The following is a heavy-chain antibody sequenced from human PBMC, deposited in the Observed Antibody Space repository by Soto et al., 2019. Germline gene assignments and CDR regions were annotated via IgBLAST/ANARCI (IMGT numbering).Heavy chain of an antibody. CDR1: GFTFSSYA. CDR3: AKGRGKNWNFDY. J-gene: IGHJ4*02. V-gene: IGHV3-23*01. CDR2: ISGSGGTA. Sequence: EVQLLESGGGSVQPGGSLRLSCAASGFTFSSYAMHWVRRPPGKGLEWVSSISGSGGTAYYADSVKGRFSISRDSLVNTHYLQMNSLRAEDTAVYYCAKGRGKNWNFDYWGQGTLVNVSP. D-gene: IGHD1-1*01.